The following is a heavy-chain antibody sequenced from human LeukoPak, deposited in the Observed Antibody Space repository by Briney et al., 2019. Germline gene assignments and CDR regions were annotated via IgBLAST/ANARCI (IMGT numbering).Heavy chain of an antibody. CDR1: GYTFTGYY. CDR2: INPNSGGT. V-gene: IGHV1-2*02. D-gene: IGHD3-3*01. Sequence: ASVKVSCKTSGYTFTGYYMHWVRQAPGQGLEWMGWINPNSGGTNYAQKFQGRVTMTRDTSISTAYMELSRLRSDDTAVYYCARAYYDFWSGYLDYWGQGTLVTVSS. J-gene: IGHJ4*02. CDR3: ARAYYDFWSGYLDY.